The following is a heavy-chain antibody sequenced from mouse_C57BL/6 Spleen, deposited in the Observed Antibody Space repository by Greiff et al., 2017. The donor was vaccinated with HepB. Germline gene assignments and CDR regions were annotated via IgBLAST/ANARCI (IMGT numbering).Heavy chain of an antibody. CDR1: GFTFSDYG. CDR3: ARRSPQGDDYAMDY. CDR2: ISSGSSTI. V-gene: IGHV5-17*01. D-gene: IGHD3-2*02. Sequence: EVHLVESGGGLVKPGGSLKLSCAASGFTFSDYGMHWVRQAPEKGLEWVAYISSGSSTIYYADTVKGRFTISRDNAKNTLFLQMTSLRSEDTAMYYCARRSPQGDDYAMDYWGQGTSVTVSS. J-gene: IGHJ4*01.